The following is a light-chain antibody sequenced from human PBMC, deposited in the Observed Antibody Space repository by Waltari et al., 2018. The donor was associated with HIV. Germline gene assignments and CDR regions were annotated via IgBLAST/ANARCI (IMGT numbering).Light chain of an antibody. V-gene: IGLV1-44*01. CDR1: SSNIGSNT. Sequence: QSVLTQPPSASGTPGQRVTISCSGSSSNIGSNTVTWYQQLPGTAPKLLIYSNKQRPQGVPDRFSGSKSGTSASLAISGRQSEDEADYYCAAWDDSLNAPVFGGGTKLTVL. CDR2: SNK. J-gene: IGLJ3*02. CDR3: AAWDDSLNAPV.